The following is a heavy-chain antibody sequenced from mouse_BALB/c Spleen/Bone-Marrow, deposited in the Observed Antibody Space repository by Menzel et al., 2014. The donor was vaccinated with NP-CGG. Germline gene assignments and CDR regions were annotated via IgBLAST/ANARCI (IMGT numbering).Heavy chain of an antibody. J-gene: IGHJ4*01. CDR1: GFTFXSFG. CDR3: ARKGAMITHYYATDY. CDR2: ISNGSSPI. Sequence: EVKLVESGGGLVQPGGSRKLSCAASGFTFXSFGMHWVRQAPEKGLEWVAYISNGSSPIYYADTVKGRFTISRDNPKNTLSLQMTSLRSEDTAMYYCARKGAMITHYYATDYWGQGTSVTVSS. V-gene: IGHV5-17*02. D-gene: IGHD2-4*01.